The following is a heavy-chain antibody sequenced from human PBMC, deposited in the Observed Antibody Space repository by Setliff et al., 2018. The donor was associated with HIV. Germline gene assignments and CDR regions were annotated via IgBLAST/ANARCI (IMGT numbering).Heavy chain of an antibody. CDR2: INAGNGNT. Sequence: ASVKVSCKASGYTFTSYAMHWVRQAPGQRLEWMGWINAGNGNTKYSPKFQGRVTITRDTSASTAYMELSSLRSEDTAVYYCARGFSVYSSSDPLLNWFDPWGQGTLVTVSS. V-gene: IGHV1-3*01. J-gene: IGHJ5*02. CDR1: GYTFTSYA. D-gene: IGHD6-6*01. CDR3: ARGFSVYSSSDPLLNWFDP.